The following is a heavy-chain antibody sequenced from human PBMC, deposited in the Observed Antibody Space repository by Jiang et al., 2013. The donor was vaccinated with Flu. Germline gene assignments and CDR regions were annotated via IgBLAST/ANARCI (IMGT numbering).Heavy chain of an antibody. CDR2: IYYSGST. D-gene: IGHD6-13*01. CDR1: GGSISSSSYY. Sequence: GSGLVKPSETLSLTCTVSGGSISSSSYYWGWIRQPPGKGLEWIGSIYYSGSTYYNPSLKSRVTISVDTSKNQFSLKLSSVTAADTAVYYCARAAAGKGVGWFDPVGPGNPGHRLL. J-gene: IGHJ5*02. CDR3: ARAAAGKGVGWFDP. V-gene: IGHV4-39*01.